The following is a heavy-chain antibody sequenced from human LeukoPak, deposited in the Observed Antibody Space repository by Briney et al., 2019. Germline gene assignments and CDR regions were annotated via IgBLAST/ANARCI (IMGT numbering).Heavy chain of an antibody. J-gene: IGHJ4*02. CDR1: GFTFDDYA. V-gene: IGHV3-9*01. CDR2: ISWNSGSI. Sequence: GRSLRLSCAASGFTFDDYAMHWVRQAPGKGLEWVSGISWNSGSIGYADSVKGRFTISRDNAKNSLYLQMNSLRAEDTALYYCAKDLNYYGSGRYLDYWGQGTLVTVSS. D-gene: IGHD3-10*01. CDR3: AKDLNYYGSGRYLDY.